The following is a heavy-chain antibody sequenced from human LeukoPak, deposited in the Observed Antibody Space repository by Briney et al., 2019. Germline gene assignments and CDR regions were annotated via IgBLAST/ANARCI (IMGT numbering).Heavy chain of an antibody. CDR3: ARPAARYYFYHGMDV. CDR1: GGSISSYY. D-gene: IGHD6-13*01. V-gene: IGHV4-59*01. Sequence: SETLSLTCTVSGGSISSYYWSWIRQPPGKGLEWIGYIYYSGSTNYNPSLKSRVTISVDTSKNQFSLKLSSVTAADTAVYYCARPAARYYFYHGMDVWGQGTTVTVSS. CDR2: IYYSGST. J-gene: IGHJ6*02.